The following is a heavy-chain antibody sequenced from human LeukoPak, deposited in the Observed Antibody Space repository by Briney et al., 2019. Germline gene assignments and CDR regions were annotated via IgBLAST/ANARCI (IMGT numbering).Heavy chain of an antibody. CDR3: ARVPPGYSSGWYLDY. V-gene: IGHV4-4*07. CDR1: GGSISSYY. CDR2: IYTSGST. Sequence: SSETLSLTCTVSGGSISSYYWSWIRQPAGKGLEWIGRIYTSGSTNYNPSLKSRVTISVDKSKNQFSLKLSSVTAADTAVYYCARVPPGYSSGWYLDYWGQGTLVTVSS. D-gene: IGHD6-19*01. J-gene: IGHJ4*02.